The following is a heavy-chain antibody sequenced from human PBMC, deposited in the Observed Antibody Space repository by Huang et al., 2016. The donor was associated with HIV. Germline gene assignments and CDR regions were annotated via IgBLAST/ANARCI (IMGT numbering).Heavy chain of an antibody. CDR2: IIPMFGTT. CDR3: ARQPYCGGDCAHYYYFYMDV. D-gene: IGHD2-21*02. CDR1: GGTFSTNA. J-gene: IGHJ6*03. Sequence: QVQLVQSGAEVKRPGASVKVSCRASGGTFSTNAVSWVRQAPGKGLEWIGGIIPMFGTTNYAQRFHGKVTITADESSSTVYMELSSLRSDDTAVYYCARQPYCGGDCAHYYYFYMDVWGKGTTVTVSS. V-gene: IGHV1-69*13.